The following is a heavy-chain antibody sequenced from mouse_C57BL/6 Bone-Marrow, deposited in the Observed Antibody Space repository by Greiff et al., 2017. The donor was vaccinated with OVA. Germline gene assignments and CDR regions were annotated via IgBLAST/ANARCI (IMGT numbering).Heavy chain of an antibody. V-gene: IGHV2-2*01. CDR1: GFSLTSYG. J-gene: IGHJ4*01. CDR2: IWRGGST. D-gene: IGHD1-1*01. CDR3: ARSSPYYDGSRYLDWAMDY. Sequence: VKLQESGPGLVQPSQSLSITCTVSGFSLTSYGVHWVRQSPGKGLEWLGVIWRGGSTDYNAAFISRLRISKDNAKSQVFSKMNILHADVTAIDYGARSSPYYDGSRYLDWAMDYWGQGTSVTVSS.